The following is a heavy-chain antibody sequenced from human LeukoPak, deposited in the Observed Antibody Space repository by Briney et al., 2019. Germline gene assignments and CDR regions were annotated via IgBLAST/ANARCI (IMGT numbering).Heavy chain of an antibody. Sequence: GGSLRLSCAASGFTFSDHSMDWVRQAPGKGLEWVSYISSSSSYRNYADSVKGRFTISRDNAKNSLYLQMNSLRAEDTAVYFCARDDGAVAGAQVDYWGQGTLVTVSS. J-gene: IGHJ4*02. CDR3: ARDDGAVAGAQVDY. D-gene: IGHD6-19*01. CDR1: GFTFSDHS. CDR2: ISSSSSYR. V-gene: IGHV3-11*05.